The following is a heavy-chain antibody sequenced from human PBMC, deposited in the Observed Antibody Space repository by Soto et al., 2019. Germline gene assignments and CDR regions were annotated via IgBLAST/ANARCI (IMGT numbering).Heavy chain of an antibody. J-gene: IGHJ6*02. CDR2: IYSGGST. V-gene: IGHV3-53*01. Sequence: GGSLRLSCAASGFTVSSNYMGWVRQAPGKGLEWVSVIYSGGSTYYADSVKGRFTISRDNSKNTLYLQMNSLRAEDTAVYYCARSTNYYYYGMDVWGQGTTVTVSS. D-gene: IGHD1-1*01. CDR1: GFTVSSNY. CDR3: ARSTNYYYYGMDV.